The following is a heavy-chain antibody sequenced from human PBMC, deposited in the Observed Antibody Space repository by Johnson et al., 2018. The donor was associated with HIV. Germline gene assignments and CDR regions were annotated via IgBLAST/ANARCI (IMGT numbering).Heavy chain of an antibody. J-gene: IGHJ3*02. CDR3: ARVEGKRITMIVVVIHGAFDI. V-gene: IGHV3-20*04. D-gene: IGHD3-22*01. CDR2: INWNGGST. CDR1: GFTFDDYG. Sequence: VLLVESGGGVVRPGGSLRLSCAASGFTFDDYGMSWVRQAPGKGLEWVSGINWNGGSTGYAGSVKGRFTISRDNAKNSLYLQMNSLRAEDTDLYYCARVEGKRITMIVVVIHGAFDIWGQGTMVTVSA.